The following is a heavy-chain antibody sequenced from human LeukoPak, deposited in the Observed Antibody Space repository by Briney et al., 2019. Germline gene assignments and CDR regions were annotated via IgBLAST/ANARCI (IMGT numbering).Heavy chain of an antibody. D-gene: IGHD3-22*01. CDR1: GYTFTSYA. CDR2: INAGNGNT. J-gene: IGHJ4*02. V-gene: IGHV1-3*01. Sequence: ASVKVSCKASGYTFTSYAMDWVRQAPGQRLEWMGWINAGNGNTKYPQKFQGRVTITRDTSASTAYMELSSLGSEDTAVYYCASIGDSSGYVFDYWGQGTLVTVSS. CDR3: ASIGDSSGYVFDY.